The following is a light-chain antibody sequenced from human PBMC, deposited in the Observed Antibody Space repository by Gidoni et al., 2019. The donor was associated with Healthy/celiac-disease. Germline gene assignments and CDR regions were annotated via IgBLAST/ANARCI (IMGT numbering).Light chain of an antibody. V-gene: IGKV1-8*01. CDR1: QGISSY. CDR3: QQYYSYPFT. CDR2: AAS. Sequence: AIRMTQSPYSLSASTGDRVTITCRASQGISSYLDWYQQKPGKAPKLLIYAASTLQSGVPSRFSGSGSGKDFTLTISCLQYEDFATYYCQQYYSYPFTFGPGTKVDIK. J-gene: IGKJ3*01.